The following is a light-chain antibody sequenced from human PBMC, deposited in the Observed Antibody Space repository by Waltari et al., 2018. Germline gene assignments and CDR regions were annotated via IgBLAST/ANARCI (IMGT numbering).Light chain of an antibody. CDR2: DVA. V-gene: IGLV2-11*01. Sequence: QSALTQPRSVSGSLGQSVTISCTGTGSDIGGYTYVSWYQQHPDKVPKLIIFDVAKRPSGVPDRFSGSKSGNTASLTISGLQAEDEADYYCCSYAGSYTFVFGVGTKVSVV. CDR1: GSDIGGYTY. CDR3: CSYAGSYTFV. J-gene: IGLJ1*01.